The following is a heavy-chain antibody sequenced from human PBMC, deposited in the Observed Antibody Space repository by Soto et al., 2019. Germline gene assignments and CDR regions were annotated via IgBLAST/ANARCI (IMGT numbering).Heavy chain of an antibody. CDR2: LSGDGRST. V-gene: IGHV3-64D*06. CDR1: GFTFRSYA. CDR3: VKGNWAYSYNNWFDP. J-gene: IGHJ5*02. Sequence: GGSLRLSCSASGFTFRSYAIHWVRQAPGKGLEYVSALSGDGRSTYYADSVKGRFTVFRDNSKNTLFLQMSSLRVEDMAVYYCVKGNWAYSYNNWFDPWGQGTLVTVSS. D-gene: IGHD5-18*01.